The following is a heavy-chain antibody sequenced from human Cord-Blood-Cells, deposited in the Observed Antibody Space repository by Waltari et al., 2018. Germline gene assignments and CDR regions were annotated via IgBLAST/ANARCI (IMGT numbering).Heavy chain of an antibody. D-gene: IGHD7-27*01. CDR2: IYYSGST. CDR1: GGPIRSSSYY. J-gene: IGHJ3*02. CDR3: ARPNWGAFDI. Sequence: QLQLQESGPGLVKPSETLSLTCTVSGGPIRSSSYYWGWLRQPPGKGLEWIGSIYYSGSTYYNPSLKSRVTISVDTSKNQFSLKLSSVTAADTAVYYCARPNWGAFDIWGQGTMVTVSS. V-gene: IGHV4-39*01.